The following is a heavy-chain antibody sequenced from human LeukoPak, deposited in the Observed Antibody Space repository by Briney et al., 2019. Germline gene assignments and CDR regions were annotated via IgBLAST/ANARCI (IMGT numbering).Heavy chain of an antibody. D-gene: IGHD6-13*01. J-gene: IGHJ4*02. CDR1: GFTFSSYG. CDR2: IRYDGSNK. V-gene: IGHV3-30*02. CDR3: AKDVISPWAAGTEGGDY. Sequence: TGGSLRLSCAASGFTFSSYGMHWVRQAPGKGLEWVAFIRYDGSNKYYADSVKGRFTISRDNSKNTLYLQMNSLRAEDTAVYYCAKDVISPWAAGTEGGDYWGQGTLVTVSS.